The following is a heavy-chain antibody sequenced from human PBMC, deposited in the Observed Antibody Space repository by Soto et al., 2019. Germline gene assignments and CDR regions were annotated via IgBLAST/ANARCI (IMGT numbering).Heavy chain of an antibody. J-gene: IGHJ4*02. Sequence: GGSLRLSCAASGFTFSNAWMSWVRQAPGKGLEWVGRIKSKTDGGTTDYAAPVKGRFTISRDDSKNTLYLQMNSLKTEDTAVYYCTTTKAPYDYVWGSYRYDYWGQGTLVTVSS. CDR3: TTTKAPYDYVWGSYRYDY. V-gene: IGHV3-15*01. CDR2: IKSKTDGGTT. CDR1: GFTFSNAW. D-gene: IGHD3-16*02.